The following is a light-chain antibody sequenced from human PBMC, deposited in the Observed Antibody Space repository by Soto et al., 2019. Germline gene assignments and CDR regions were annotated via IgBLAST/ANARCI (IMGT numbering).Light chain of an antibody. J-gene: IGKJ3*01. Sequence: DIVLTQSPGTLSLSPGERATLSCRASQSISSSYLAWYQQKPGQAPRLLVYGASSRATGIPDRFSGSGSGTDFTLTISRLEPEDFAMHCCQQCASSRLTCGPGTKVASK. CDR3: QQCASSRLT. CDR2: GAS. CDR1: QSISSSY. V-gene: IGKV3-20*01.